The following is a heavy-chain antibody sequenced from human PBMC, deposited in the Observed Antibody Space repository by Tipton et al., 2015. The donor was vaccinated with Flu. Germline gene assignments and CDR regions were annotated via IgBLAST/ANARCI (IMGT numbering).Heavy chain of an antibody. CDR2: ISDSGGST. J-gene: IGHJ4*02. Sequence: AASGFTFSSYAMSWVRQAPGKGLEWVSGISDSGGSTYYADSVKGRFTISRDNSKNTLYLQMNSLRAEDTAVYYCAKDPSYGSGSYYSDYWGQGTLVTVSS. CDR3: AKDPSYGSGSYYSDY. CDR1: GFTFSSYA. V-gene: IGHV3-23*01. D-gene: IGHD3-10*01.